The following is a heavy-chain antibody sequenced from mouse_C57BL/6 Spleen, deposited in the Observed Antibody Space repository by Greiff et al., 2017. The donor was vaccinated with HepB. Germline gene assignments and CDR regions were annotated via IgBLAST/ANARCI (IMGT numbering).Heavy chain of an antibody. Sequence: EVQLQQSGAELVRPGASVKLSCTASGFNIKDDYMHWVKQRPEQGLEWIGWIDPENGDTEYASKFQGKATITADTSSNTAYLPLSSLTSDDTAVYYRTTGLPSFAYWGQGTLVTVSA. D-gene: IGHD3-1*01. J-gene: IGHJ3*01. V-gene: IGHV14-4*01. CDR1: GFNIKDDY. CDR2: IDPENGDT. CDR3: TTGLPSFAY.